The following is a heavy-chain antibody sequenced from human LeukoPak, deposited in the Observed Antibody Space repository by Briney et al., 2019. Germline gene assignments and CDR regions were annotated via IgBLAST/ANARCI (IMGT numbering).Heavy chain of an antibody. CDR1: GYNFGDFW. V-gene: IGHV5-51*01. D-gene: IGHD3-10*01. CDR2: IYPGDSET. J-gene: IGHJ5*02. CDR3: ARVGLLRGVDWFDP. Sequence: GESLQISCQASGYNFGDFWIGWVRQTPGKGLEWMGIIYPGDSETRYGPSFQGQVTISVDKSISTAYLQWSSLKASDTAIYYCARVGLLRGVDWFDPWGQGTLVTVSS.